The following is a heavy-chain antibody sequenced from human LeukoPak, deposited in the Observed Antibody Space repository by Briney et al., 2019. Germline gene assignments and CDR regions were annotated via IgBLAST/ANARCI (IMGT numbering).Heavy chain of an antibody. V-gene: IGHV4-59*01. D-gene: IGHD6-6*01. CDR2: IYYSGST. CDR3: ARKKFIAAGGFDP. Sequence: SETLSLTCTVSGGAISSYYWFWIRQPPGKGLEWSGYIYYSGSTNYNPSLTSRVTISVDTSKNQFSLKLSSVTAADTAVYYCARKKFIAAGGFDPWGQGTLVTVSS. CDR1: GGAISSYY. J-gene: IGHJ5*02.